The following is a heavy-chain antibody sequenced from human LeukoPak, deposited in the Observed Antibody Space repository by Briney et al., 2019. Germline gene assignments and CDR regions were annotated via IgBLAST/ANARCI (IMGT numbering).Heavy chain of an antibody. CDR2: FDPEDGET. CDR1: GGTFSSYA. Sequence: GASVKVSCKASGGTFSSYAISWVRQAPGKGLEWMGGFDPEDGETIYAQKFQGRVTMTEDTSTDTAYMELSSLRSEDTAVYYCATQRSYYDSSGYYDAFDIWGQGTMVTVSS. CDR3: ATQRSYYDSSGYYDAFDI. J-gene: IGHJ3*02. D-gene: IGHD3-22*01. V-gene: IGHV1-24*01.